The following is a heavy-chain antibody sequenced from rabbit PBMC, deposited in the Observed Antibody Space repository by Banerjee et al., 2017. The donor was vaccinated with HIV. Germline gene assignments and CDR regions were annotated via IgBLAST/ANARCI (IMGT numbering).Heavy chain of an antibody. J-gene: IGHJ3*01. V-gene: IGHV1S40*01. D-gene: IGHD6-1*01. CDR3: ARGGDGGVGFAVPL. Sequence: VRQAPGKGLEWIGIIYAARGTTDYASWVNGRFTISKTSSTTVTLQMTSLTGADTGTYFCARGGDGGVGFAVPLWGQGTLVTVS. CDR2: IYAARGTT.